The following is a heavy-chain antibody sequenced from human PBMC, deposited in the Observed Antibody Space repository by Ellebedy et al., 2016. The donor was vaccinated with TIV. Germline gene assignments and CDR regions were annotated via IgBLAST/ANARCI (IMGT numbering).Heavy chain of an antibody. Sequence: GESLKISCAASGFTFDDFAMYWVRQAPGKGLEWVSVISGDGGTTYYADSVKGRFTISRDNSKNSLYLQMNSLRTEDTAFNYCAKDPSPRVDVAAGYYFYGMDVWGQGTTVTVSS. CDR2: ISGDGGTT. CDR1: GFTFDDFA. J-gene: IGHJ6*02. CDR3: AKDPSPRVDVAAGYYFYGMDV. V-gene: IGHV3-43*02. D-gene: IGHD2-15*01.